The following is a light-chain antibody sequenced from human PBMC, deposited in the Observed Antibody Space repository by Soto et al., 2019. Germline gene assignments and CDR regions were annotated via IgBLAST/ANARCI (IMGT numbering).Light chain of an antibody. J-gene: IGLJ3*02. Sequence: QSALTQPRSVSGSPGQSVTISCTGTSSDVGGYNYVSWYQQRPGKAPKLMIYDVSKRPSGVPDRFSGSKSGNTASLTISGLQAEEEADYYCCSYAGSYTFWVFGGGTKLTVL. V-gene: IGLV2-11*01. CDR3: CSYAGSYTFWV. CDR2: DVS. CDR1: SSDVGGYNY.